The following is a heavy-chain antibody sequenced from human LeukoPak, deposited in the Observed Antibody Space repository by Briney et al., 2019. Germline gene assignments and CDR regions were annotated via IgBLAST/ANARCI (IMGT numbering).Heavy chain of an antibody. D-gene: IGHD6-19*01. CDR2: IIPIFGTA. Sequence: SVKVSCKASGGTFSSYAISWVRQAPGQGLERMGRIIPIFGTANYAQKFQGRVTITTDESTSTAYMELSSLRSEDTAVYYCARDEAVGTGAGKQWLIIDYWGQGTLVTVSS. CDR3: ARDEAVGTGAGKQWLIIDY. J-gene: IGHJ4*02. V-gene: IGHV1-69*05. CDR1: GGTFSSYA.